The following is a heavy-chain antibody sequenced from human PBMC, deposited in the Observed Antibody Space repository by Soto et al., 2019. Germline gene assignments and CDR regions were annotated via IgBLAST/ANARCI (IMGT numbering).Heavy chain of an antibody. D-gene: IGHD2-15*01. J-gene: IGHJ5*02. CDR1: GYTVTDHG. Sequence: QVQLVQSGPEVKKPGASVKVSCKASGYTVTDHGISWVRQAPGQGLEWMGWINPYNANTRYGEKVQGRVTMTTDTSSTVYMELTGLTSDDTAVYYCARDWTSPSCVSSSCPRGGWFDPWGQGTLVTVSS. V-gene: IGHV1-18*04. CDR3: ARDWTSPSCVSSSCPRGGWFDP. CDR2: INPYNANT.